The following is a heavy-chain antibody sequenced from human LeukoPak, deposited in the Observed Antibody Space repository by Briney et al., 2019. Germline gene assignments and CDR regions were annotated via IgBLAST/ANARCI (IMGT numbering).Heavy chain of an antibody. J-gene: IGHJ4*02. Sequence: PGGSLRLSCAASGFTFSSYSMNWVRQAPGKGLEWVSYISSSSSSTIYYADSVKGRFTISRDNAKNSLYLQMNSLRDEDTAVYYCARDRQGLRRASPRPFDYWGQGTLVTVSS. D-gene: IGHD6-25*01. V-gene: IGHV3-48*02. CDR3: ARDRQGLRRASPRPFDY. CDR2: ISSSSSSTI. CDR1: GFTFSSYS.